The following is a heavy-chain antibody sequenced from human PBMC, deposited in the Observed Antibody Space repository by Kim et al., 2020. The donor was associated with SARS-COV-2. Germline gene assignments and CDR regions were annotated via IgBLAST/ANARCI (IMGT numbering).Heavy chain of an antibody. Sequence: GGSLRLSCAASGFTFSDYAMSWIRQAPGKGLEWISYISNDSGYTNYADSVKGRFTISRDNAKNSLYLQMNSLRLEDTAVYYCARDPGNSDCSGGSCYQGWFDSWGQGSLVTVSA. CDR1: GFTFSDYA. D-gene: IGHD2-15*01. J-gene: IGHJ5*01. CDR3: ARDPGNSDCSGGSCYQGWFDS. CDR2: ISNDSGYT. V-gene: IGHV3-11*06.